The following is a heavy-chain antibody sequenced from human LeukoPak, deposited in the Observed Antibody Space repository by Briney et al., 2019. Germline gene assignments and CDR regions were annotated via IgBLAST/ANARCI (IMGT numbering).Heavy chain of an antibody. J-gene: IGHJ6*03. CDR2: INHSGGT. CDR1: GGSFSGYY. CDR3: ARGGYSNYVGYYYMDV. V-gene: IGHV4-34*01. D-gene: IGHD4-11*01. Sequence: SETLSLTCAVYGGSFSGYYWSWIRQPPGKGLEWIGEINHSGGTNYNPSLKSRVTISVDTSKNQFSLKLSSVTAADTAVYYCARGGYSNYVGYYYMDVWGKGTTVTVSS.